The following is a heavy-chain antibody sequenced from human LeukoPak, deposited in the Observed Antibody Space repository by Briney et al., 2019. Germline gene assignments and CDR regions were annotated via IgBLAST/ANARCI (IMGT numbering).Heavy chain of an antibody. V-gene: IGHV4-59*08. CDR3: ATHVRGGYNFLDY. CDR2: IYFSGSS. CDR1: GFSLSSYC. Sequence: PSETLSLTCTVSGFSLSSYCWSWIRQPPGKGLEWIGYIYFSGSSNYNPSLKSRVTMSVNTSKNQFSLKLSSVTAADTAVYYCATHVRGGYNFLDYWGQGNLVTVSS. D-gene: IGHD5-24*01. J-gene: IGHJ4*02.